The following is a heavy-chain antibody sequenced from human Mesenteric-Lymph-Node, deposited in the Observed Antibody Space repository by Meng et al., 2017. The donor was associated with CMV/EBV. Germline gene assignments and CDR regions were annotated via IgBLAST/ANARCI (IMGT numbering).Heavy chain of an antibody. J-gene: IGHJ1*01. CDR1: GGSISSYY. CDR2: IYYSGST. CDR3: ARAYCSGGSCYSAEYFQH. V-gene: IGHV4-59*01. D-gene: IGHD2-15*01. Sequence: SETLSLTCTVSGGSISSYYWSWIRQPPGKGLEWIGYIYYSGSTNYNPSLKSRVTISVDTSKNQFSLKLSSVTAADTAVYYCARAYCSGGSCYSAEYFQHWGQGTLVTVSS.